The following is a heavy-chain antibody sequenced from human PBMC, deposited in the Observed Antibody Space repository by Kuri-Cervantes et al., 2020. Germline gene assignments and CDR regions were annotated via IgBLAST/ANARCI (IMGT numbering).Heavy chain of an antibody. J-gene: IGHJ3*02. Sequence: GESLKISCAASGFTFSGSAMHWVRQASGKGLEWVGRIRSKANSYATAYAASVKGRFTISRDDSKNTAYLQMNSLKTEGTAVYYCARPKYGDYNDAFDIWGQGTMVTVSS. D-gene: IGHD4-17*01. CDR2: IRSKANSYAT. CDR3: ARPKYGDYNDAFDI. CDR1: GFTFSGSA. V-gene: IGHV3-73*01.